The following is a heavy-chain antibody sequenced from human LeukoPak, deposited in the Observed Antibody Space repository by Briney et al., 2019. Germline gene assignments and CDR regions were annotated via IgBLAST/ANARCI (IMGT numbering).Heavy chain of an antibody. CDR1: GFTFSSYS. V-gene: IGHV3-21*01. D-gene: IGHD3-10*01. Sequence: GGSLRLSCAASGFTFSSYSMNWVRQAPGKGLEWVSSISSSSSYIYYADSVKGRFTISRDNAKNSLYLQMNGLRAEDTAVYYCARSKAFGELLRYYYYYMDVWGKGTTVTVSS. CDR3: ARSKAFGELLRYYYYYMDV. J-gene: IGHJ6*03. CDR2: ISSSSSYI.